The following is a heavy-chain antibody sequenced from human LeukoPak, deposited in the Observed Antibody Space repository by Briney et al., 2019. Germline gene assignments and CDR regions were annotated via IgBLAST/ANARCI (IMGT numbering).Heavy chain of an antibody. CDR1: GFTFSSYA. CDR2: ISGSGGST. Sequence: GGSLRLSCAASGFTFSSYAMSWVRQAPGKGLEWVSAISGSGGSTYYADSVKGRFTISRDNSKNTLYLQMNSLRAEDTAVYYCAKGDGVLLWFGEFTLDAFDIWGQGTMVTVSS. D-gene: IGHD3-10*01. CDR3: AKGDGVLLWFGEFTLDAFDI. J-gene: IGHJ3*02. V-gene: IGHV3-23*01.